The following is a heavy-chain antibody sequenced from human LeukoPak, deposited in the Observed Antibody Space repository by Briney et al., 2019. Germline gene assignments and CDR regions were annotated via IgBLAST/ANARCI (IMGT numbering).Heavy chain of an antibody. CDR2: IQYDGSRK. V-gene: IGHV3-30*02. J-gene: IGHJ3*01. CDR3: AKDLIL. Sequence: PGGSLRLSCATSGFTFSTSDMHWVLQAPGKGLEWVSFIQYDGSRKNYVDSVKGRFTISRDNSKNTLYLQMFSLRPEDTAVYFCAKDLILWGQGTVVTVSS. CDR1: GFTFSTSD.